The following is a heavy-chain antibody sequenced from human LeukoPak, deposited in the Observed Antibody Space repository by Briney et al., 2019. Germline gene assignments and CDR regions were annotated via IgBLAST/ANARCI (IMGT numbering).Heavy chain of an antibody. CDR1: GFTFSSYW. CDR3: AREDDSSGYYYF. V-gene: IGHV3-48*04. J-gene: IGHJ4*02. Sequence: PGGSLRLSCAASGFTFSSYWMSWVRQAPGKGLEWVSYISSSGSTIYYADSVKGRFTISRDNAKNSLYLQMNSLRAEDTAVYYCAREDDSSGYYYFWGQGTLVTVSS. D-gene: IGHD3-22*01. CDR2: ISSSGSTI.